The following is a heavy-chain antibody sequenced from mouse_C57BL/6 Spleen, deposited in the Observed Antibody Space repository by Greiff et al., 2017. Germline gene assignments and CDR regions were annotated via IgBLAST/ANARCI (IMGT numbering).Heavy chain of an antibody. CDR3: AREGNPAWFAY. V-gene: IGHV1-80*01. J-gene: IGHJ3*01. CDR1: GYAFSSYW. CDR2: IYPGDGDT. Sequence: VKLVESGAELVKPGASVKISCKASGYAFSSYWMNWVKQRPGKGLEWIGQIYPGDGDTNYNGKFKGKATLTADKSSSTAYMQLSSLTSEDSAVYCCAREGNPAWFAYWGQGTLVTVSA. D-gene: IGHD2-1*01.